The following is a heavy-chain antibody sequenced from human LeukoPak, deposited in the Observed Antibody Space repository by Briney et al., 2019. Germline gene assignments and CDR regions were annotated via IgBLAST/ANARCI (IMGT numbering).Heavy chain of an antibody. J-gene: IGHJ4*02. CDR2: IYPGDSDT. CDR1: GYSFTSYW. Sequence: GESLKISCKGSGYSFTSYWIAWVRQMPGKGLEWMGIIYPGDSDTRYSPSFQGQVTISADKSITTAYLQWSSLKASDTAMYYCARHRDCTNGICYKIDYWRQGTLVTVSS. CDR3: ARHRDCTNGICYKIDY. D-gene: IGHD2-8*01. V-gene: IGHV5-51*01.